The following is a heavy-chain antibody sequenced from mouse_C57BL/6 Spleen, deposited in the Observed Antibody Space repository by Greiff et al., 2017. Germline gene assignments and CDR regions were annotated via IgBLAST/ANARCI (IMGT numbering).Heavy chain of an antibody. Sequence: VQLQQPGAELVMPGASVKLSCKASGYTFTSYWMHWVKQRPGQGLEWIGEIDPSDSYTNYNQKFKGKSTLTVDKSSSTAYMQLSSLTSEDSAVYYCARDYKRGAWFAYWGQGTLVTVSA. J-gene: IGHJ3*01. CDR2: IDPSDSYT. V-gene: IGHV1-69*01. CDR3: ARDYKRGAWFAY. D-gene: IGHD2-12*01. CDR1: GYTFTSYW.